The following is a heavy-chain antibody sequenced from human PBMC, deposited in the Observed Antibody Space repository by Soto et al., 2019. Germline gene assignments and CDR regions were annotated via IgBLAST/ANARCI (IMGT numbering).Heavy chain of an antibody. V-gene: IGHV4-34*01. CDR2: INHSGST. D-gene: IGHD4-17*01. CDR3: KSGDYYSDY. J-gene: IGHJ4*02. CDR1: GGSFSGYY. Sequence: SETLSLTCAVYGGSFSGYYWSWIRQPPGKGLEWIGEINHSGSTNYNPSLKSRVTISVDTSKNQFSLKPSSVTAADTAVYYCKSGDYYSDYWGQATRVTVSS.